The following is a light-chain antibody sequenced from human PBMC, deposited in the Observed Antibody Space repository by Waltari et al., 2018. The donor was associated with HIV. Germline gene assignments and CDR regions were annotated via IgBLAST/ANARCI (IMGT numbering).Light chain of an antibody. CDR1: KLGDKY. J-gene: IGLJ2*01. CDR2: QDT. V-gene: IGLV3-1*01. Sequence: SYGLSQPPSVPVSPGRTASITCFGDKLGDKYVSWYQQKTGQSPVLVVYQDTKRPSGIPDRFSGSNAGNTATLTISETQAVDEADYYCQAWGINSVIFGGGTHLTVL. CDR3: QAWGINSVI.